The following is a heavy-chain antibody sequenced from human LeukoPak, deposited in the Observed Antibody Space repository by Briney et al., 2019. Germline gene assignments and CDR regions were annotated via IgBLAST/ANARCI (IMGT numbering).Heavy chain of an antibody. CDR2: IYYSGST. CDR1: GGSISSYY. CDR3: AREKSGSYSVNWFDP. D-gene: IGHD1-26*01. J-gene: IGHJ5*02. V-gene: IGHV4-59*01. Sequence: SETLSLTCTVSGGSISSYYWSWIRQPPGKGLEWIGYIYYSGSTNYNPSLKSRVTISVDTSKNQFSLKLSSVTAADTAVYYYAREKSGSYSVNWFDPWGQGTLVTVSS.